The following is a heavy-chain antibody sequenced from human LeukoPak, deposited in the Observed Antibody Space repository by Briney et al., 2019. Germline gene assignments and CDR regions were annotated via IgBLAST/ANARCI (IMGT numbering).Heavy chain of an antibody. J-gene: IGHJ1*01. CDR3: ARVTAAPVAGPTLEYFQH. CDR1: GFTFSSNS. V-gene: IGHV3-21*01. Sequence: GGSLRLSCEVSGFTFSSNSMNWVRQAPGKGLEWVSSISSSSSYIYYADSVKGRFTISRDNAKNSLYLQMNSLRAEDTAVYYCARVTAAPVAGPTLEYFQHWGQGTLVTVSS. CDR2: ISSSSSYI. D-gene: IGHD1-7*01.